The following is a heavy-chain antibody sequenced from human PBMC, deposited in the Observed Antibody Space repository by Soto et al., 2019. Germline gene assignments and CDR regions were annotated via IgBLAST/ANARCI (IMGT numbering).Heavy chain of an antibody. CDR2: ISAYNGNT. CDR3: ARGPLGVQWFDP. J-gene: IGHJ5*02. Sequence: ASVKVSCKASGYTFTSYGISWVLLAPGQGLEWMGWISAYNGNTNYAQKLQGRVTMTTDTSTSTAYMELRSLRSDDTAVYYCARGPLGVQWFDPWGQRTLVTVSS. V-gene: IGHV1-18*01. CDR1: GYTFTSYG. D-gene: IGHD6-6*01.